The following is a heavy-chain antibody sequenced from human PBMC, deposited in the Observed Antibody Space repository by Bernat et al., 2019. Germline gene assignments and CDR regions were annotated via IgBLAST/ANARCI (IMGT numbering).Heavy chain of an antibody. J-gene: IGHJ6*03. CDR1: GFPLSDYY. Sequence: FFQPGGYTPLSCAASGFPLSDYYMSWIVPSPFPFLSSLSYISSSSSYPPSAHSVKGRFTISRDNAKNSLYLQMNSLRAEDTAVYYCARGTSTSAPYMDVWGKGTTVTVSS. V-gene: IGHV3-11*05. CDR2: ISSSSSYP. CDR3: ARGTSTSAPYMDV.